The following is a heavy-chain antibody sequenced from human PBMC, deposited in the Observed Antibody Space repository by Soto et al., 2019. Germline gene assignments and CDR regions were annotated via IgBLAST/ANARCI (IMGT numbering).Heavy chain of an antibody. CDR3: SRRYSFGSGKYGVEV. J-gene: IGHJ6*02. CDR1: GGSIIGNKNY. CDR2: ISYSGST. V-gene: IGHV4-39*01. Sequence: LSLTCTVSGGSIIGNKNYWGWIRQPPGKGPEWIGTISYSGSTYYNPSLNGRVIISADTSKNQFSLKLSSLTAADTAVYYCSRRYSFGSGKYGVEVWGQGTMVTVSS. D-gene: IGHD3-10*01.